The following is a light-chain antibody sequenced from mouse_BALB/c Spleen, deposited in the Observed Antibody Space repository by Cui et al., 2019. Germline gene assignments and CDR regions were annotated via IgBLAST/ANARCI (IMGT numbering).Light chain of an antibody. J-gene: IGKJ5*01. CDR1: QGISNY. V-gene: IGKV10-94*01. CDR3: QQYSKLPLT. CDR2: STS. Sequence: DIQMTQTTSSLSASLGDRVTISCSASQGISNYLNWYQQKPDGTVKLLIYSTSSLPSGVPSRFSGSGSGTDYSLTISNLEPEDIATYYCQQYSKLPLTFGAGTKLELK.